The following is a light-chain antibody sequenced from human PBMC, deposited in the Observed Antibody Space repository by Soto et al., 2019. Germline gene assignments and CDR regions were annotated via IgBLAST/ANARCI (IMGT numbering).Light chain of an antibody. Sequence: QSVLTQPPSVSGAPGQRVTISCTGSSSNIGAGYDVHWYQQLPGTAPKLLIYGNSNRPSGVPDRFSGSKSGTSASLAITGLQAEDEAAHYCQSYDSSLSGYVFGTGTKVTVL. CDR2: GNS. CDR3: QSYDSSLSGYV. V-gene: IGLV1-40*01. J-gene: IGLJ1*01. CDR1: SSNIGAGYD.